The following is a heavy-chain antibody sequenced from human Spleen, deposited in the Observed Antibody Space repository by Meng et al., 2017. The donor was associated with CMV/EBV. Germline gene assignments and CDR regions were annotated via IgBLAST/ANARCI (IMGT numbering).Heavy chain of an antibody. Sequence: GESLKISCAASGFTFSDYYMSWIRQAPGKGLEWVSYISTSGSTIYYADSVKGRFTISRDNAKNSLYLQVNSLRAEDTAVYYCARSYDFWSASFDYWGQGTLVTVSS. CDR2: ISTSGSTI. CDR3: ARSYDFWSASFDY. CDR1: GFTFSDYY. D-gene: IGHD3-3*01. V-gene: IGHV3-11*04. J-gene: IGHJ4*02.